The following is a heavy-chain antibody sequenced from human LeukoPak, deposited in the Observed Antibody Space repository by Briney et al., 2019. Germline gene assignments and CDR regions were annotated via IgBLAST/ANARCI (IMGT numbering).Heavy chain of an antibody. CDR3: ARDRTRDGYNYHGIYYYYYMDV. CDR2: IYTSGST. D-gene: IGHD5-24*01. CDR1: GGSISSYY. Sequence: SETLSLTCTVSGGSISSYYWNWIRQPAGKGLEWIGRIYTSGSTEYNPSLKSRVTISVDTSKNQFSLKLSSVTAADTAVYYCARDRTRDGYNYHGIYYYYYMDVWGKGTTVTVSS. J-gene: IGHJ6*03. V-gene: IGHV4-4*07.